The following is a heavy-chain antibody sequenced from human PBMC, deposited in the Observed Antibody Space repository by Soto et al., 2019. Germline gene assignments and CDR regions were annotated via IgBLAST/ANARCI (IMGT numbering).Heavy chain of an antibody. V-gene: IGHV3-23*01. CDR1: GFTFSSYA. Sequence: PGGTLRLSCAASGFTFSSYAMSWVRQPPGKGLKWVSAIRGSGCTTYYADCVKGRLTISRDNSRNTLYLQMNSLRPEDTALSCCAKDLRHGSGVPSFDYWGHGTLLTVPS. CDR3: AKDLRHGSGVPSFDY. J-gene: IGHJ4*01. D-gene: IGHD3-10*01. CDR2: IRGSGCTT.